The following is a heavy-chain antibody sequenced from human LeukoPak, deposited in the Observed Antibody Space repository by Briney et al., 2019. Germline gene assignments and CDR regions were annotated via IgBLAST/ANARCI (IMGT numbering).Heavy chain of an antibody. J-gene: IGHJ4*02. Sequence: SETLSLTCTVSGGSISSYYWSWIRQPPGKGLEWIGYIYYSGSTNYNPSLKSRVTISVGTSKNQFSLKLSSVTAADTAVYYCARTLVYYGSGSYYNQYFDYWGQGTLVTVSS. CDR2: IYYSGST. CDR3: ARTLVYYGSGSYYNQYFDY. V-gene: IGHV4-59*01. D-gene: IGHD3-10*01. CDR1: GGSISSYY.